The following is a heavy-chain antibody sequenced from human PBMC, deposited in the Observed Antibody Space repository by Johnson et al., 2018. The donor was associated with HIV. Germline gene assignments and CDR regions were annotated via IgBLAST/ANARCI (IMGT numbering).Heavy chain of an antibody. D-gene: IGHD6-6*01. Sequence: EMQLVESGGGFVQPGGSLRLSCEASRFTFSSYWMHWVRQAPGKGLVWVSRINSDGSSTSYADSVKGRFTISRDNAKNSLYLQMNSLRAEDTALYYCASGVTARAPLLIWGQGTMVTVSS. V-gene: IGHV3-74*01. CDR1: RFTFSSYW. J-gene: IGHJ3*02. CDR3: ASGVTARAPLLI. CDR2: INSDGSST.